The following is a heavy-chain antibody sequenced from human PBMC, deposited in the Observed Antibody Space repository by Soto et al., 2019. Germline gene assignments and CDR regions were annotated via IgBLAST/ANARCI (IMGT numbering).Heavy chain of an antibody. CDR3: ARDDRLRSIYDISAMDV. Sequence: GASVKVSCKASGYTFTSYAMHWVRQAPGQRLEWMGWINAGNGNTKYSQKFQGRVTITRDTSASTAYMELSSLRSEDTAVYYCARDDRLRSIYDISAMDVWGQGTTVTVSS. CDR2: INAGNGNT. V-gene: IGHV1-3*01. J-gene: IGHJ6*02. D-gene: IGHD5-12*01. CDR1: GYTFTSYA.